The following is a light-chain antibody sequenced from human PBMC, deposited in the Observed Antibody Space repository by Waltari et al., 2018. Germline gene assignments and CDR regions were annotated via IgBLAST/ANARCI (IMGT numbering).Light chain of an antibody. V-gene: IGLV1-40*01. J-gene: IGLJ3*02. Sequence: QSVLTQPPSVSGAPGQTVTIACAGSHSHIGAGFDIFWYRQFPGTAPRLRMFGNNNRPSGPPARFSVSKSGTSASLAIPGLQNEGEADYYCQSYDSTLSGWVFGGGTKLTVL. CDR1: HSHIGAGFD. CDR3: QSYDSTLSGWV. CDR2: GNN.